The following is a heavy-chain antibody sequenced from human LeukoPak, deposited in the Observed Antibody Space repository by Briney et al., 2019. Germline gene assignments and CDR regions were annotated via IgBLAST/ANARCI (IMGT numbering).Heavy chain of an antibody. V-gene: IGHV3-30-3*01. CDR1: GFTFSSYA. J-gene: IGHJ4*02. D-gene: IGHD6-13*01. CDR2: ISYDGSNK. CDR3: ARSPSPYSSSWYYFDY. Sequence: GGSLGLSCAASGFTFSSYAMHWVRQAPGKGLEWVAVISYDGSNKYYADSVKGRFTISRDNSKNTLYLQMNSLRAEDTAVYYCARSPSPYSSSWYYFDYWGQGTLVTVSS.